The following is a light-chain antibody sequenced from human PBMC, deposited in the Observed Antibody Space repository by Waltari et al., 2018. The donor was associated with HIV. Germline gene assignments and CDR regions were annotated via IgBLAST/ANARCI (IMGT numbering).Light chain of an antibody. CDR3: AVWDDSLSGQV. Sequence: QSVVTQSPSSSGTPGQRVTISCSGSNSNIGRNSVYWYRHFSGTTPQLLMYRNTERPSGGPDSFSGSKAGTSASLVISGLRSEDEADYYCAVWDDSLSGQVFGGGTKLTVL. CDR2: RNT. V-gene: IGLV1-47*01. J-gene: IGLJ3*02. CDR1: NSNIGRNS.